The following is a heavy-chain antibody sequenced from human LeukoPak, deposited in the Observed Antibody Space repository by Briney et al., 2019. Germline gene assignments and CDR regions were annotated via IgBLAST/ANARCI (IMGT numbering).Heavy chain of an antibody. D-gene: IGHD6-19*01. V-gene: IGHV4-34*01. J-gene: IGHJ4*02. CDR1: GGSFSGYY. Sequence: PSETLSLTCAVYGGSFSGYYWSWIRQPPGKGLEWIGEINHSGSTNYNPSLKSRVTISVDTSKNQFSLKLSSVTAADTAVYYCARAQWLERFDYWGQGTPVTVSS. CDR3: ARAQWLERFDY. CDR2: INHSGST.